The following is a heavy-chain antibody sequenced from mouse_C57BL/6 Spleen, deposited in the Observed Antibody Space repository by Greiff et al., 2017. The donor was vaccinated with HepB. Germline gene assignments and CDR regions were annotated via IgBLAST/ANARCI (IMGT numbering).Heavy chain of an antibody. J-gene: IGHJ2*01. D-gene: IGHD2-4*01. CDR3: ARGSMIKNYFDD. V-gene: IGHV1-81*01. CDR2: IYPRSGNT. Sequence: QVQLQQSGAELARPGASVKLSCKASGYTFTTYGISWVKQSTGQGLEWIGEIYPRSGNTYYNEKFKGKATLTADKSSSTAYMELRSLTSEDSAVYVCARGSMIKNYFDDWGQGTTLTVSS. CDR1: GYTFTTYG.